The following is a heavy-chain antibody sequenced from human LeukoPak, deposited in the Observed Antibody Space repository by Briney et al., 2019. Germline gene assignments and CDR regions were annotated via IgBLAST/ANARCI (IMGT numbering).Heavy chain of an antibody. CDR3: AKDRPNYYGSNGHYYKLNGDC. J-gene: IGHJ4*02. V-gene: IGHV3-21*04. Sequence: GGSLRLSCAASGFTFSSYSMNWVRQAPGKGLEWVSSISSSSSYIYYADSVKGRFTISRDNAKNSLYLQMNSLRAEDTAVYYCAKDRPNYYGSNGHYYKLNGDCWGQGTLDTVSS. CDR2: ISSSSSYI. CDR1: GFTFSSYS. D-gene: IGHD3-22*01.